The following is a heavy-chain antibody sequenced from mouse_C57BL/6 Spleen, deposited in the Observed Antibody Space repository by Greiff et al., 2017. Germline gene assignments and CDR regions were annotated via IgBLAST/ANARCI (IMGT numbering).Heavy chain of an antibody. J-gene: IGHJ3*01. CDR2: IYPGDGDT. V-gene: IGHV1-80*01. CDR1: GYAFSSYW. Sequence: QVQLQQSGAELVKPGASVKISCKASGYAFSSYWMNWVKQRPGKGLEWIGQIYPGDGDTNYNGKFKGKATLTADKSSSTAYMQLSSLTSEDSAVYFCASIYYDYDWFAYWGQGTLVTVSA. CDR3: ASIYYDYDWFAY. D-gene: IGHD2-4*01.